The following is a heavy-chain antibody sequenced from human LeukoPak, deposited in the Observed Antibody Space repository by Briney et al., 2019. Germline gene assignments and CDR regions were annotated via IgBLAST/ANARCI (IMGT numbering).Heavy chain of an antibody. CDR2: IKQDGSEK. V-gene: IGHV3-7*01. CDR1: GFSFSSYW. D-gene: IGHD1-26*01. J-gene: IGHJ4*02. CDR3: ARDKVVGATYFDY. Sequence: PGGSLRLSCAVSGFSFSSYWMSWVRQAPGKGPEWVANIKQDGSEKYYVDSVKGRFTISRDNAKNSLYLQMDSLRAEDTAVYYCARDKVVGATYFDYWGQGTLVTVSS.